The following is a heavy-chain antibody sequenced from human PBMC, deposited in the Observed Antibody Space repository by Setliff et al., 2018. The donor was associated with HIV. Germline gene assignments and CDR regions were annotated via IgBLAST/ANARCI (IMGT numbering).Heavy chain of an antibody. D-gene: IGHD1-1*01. Sequence: SETLSLTCAVYGGSFSGYLWSWVRQPPGKGLEWIGEINHSGTTNYSPSLKSRLTILVDTSKNQFSLNLTSLTAADTALYYCAKSFHGGWNPGDLMDYWGQGTLVTVSS. CDR1: GGSFSGYL. V-gene: IGHV4-34*01. J-gene: IGHJ4*02. CDR2: INHSGTT. CDR3: AKSFHGGWNPGDLMDY.